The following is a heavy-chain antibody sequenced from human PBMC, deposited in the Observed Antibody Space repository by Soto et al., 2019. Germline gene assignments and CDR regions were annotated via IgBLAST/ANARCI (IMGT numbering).Heavy chain of an antibody. CDR3: ATDLGRVTNLFDY. CDR2: FDPEDGET. J-gene: IGHJ4*02. Sequence: ASVKVSCKVSGYTLTELSMHWVRQAPGKGLEWMGGFDPEDGETIYAQKFQGRVTMTEDTSTDTAYMELSSLRSEDTAVYYCATDLGRVTNLFDYWGQGTLATVSS. V-gene: IGHV1-24*01. CDR1: GYTLTELS. D-gene: IGHD4-17*01.